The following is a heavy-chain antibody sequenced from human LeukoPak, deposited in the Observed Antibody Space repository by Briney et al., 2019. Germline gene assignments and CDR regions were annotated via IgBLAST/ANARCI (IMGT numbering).Heavy chain of an antibody. CDR3: ARGGVRESDY. Sequence: ASVKVSCKASGYTFTSYTISWVRQAPGEGLEWMGWISAYNGNTKYAQNPQGRVTMTTDTSTSTAYMELRSLRSDDTAVFYCARGGVRESDYWGQGTLVTVSS. CDR1: GYTFTSYT. D-gene: IGHD3-10*01. CDR2: ISAYNGNT. V-gene: IGHV1-18*01. J-gene: IGHJ4*02.